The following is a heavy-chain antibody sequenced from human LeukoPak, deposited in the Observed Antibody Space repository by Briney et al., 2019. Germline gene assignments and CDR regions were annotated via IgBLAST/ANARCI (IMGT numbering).Heavy chain of an antibody. CDR3: ARGGHTDYSGAGSFEH. V-gene: IGHV1-2*02. CDR2: IKPNSGDT. D-gene: IGHD4/OR15-4a*01. J-gene: IGHJ1*01. CDR1: GYTFNNYY. Sequence: ASVKVSCKASGYTFNNYYVYWVRQAPGQGLEWMAWIKPNSGDTNYAQNFLGRITVTGDTSIATAYMELTRLTADDTAVYFCARGGHTDYSGAGSFEHWGQGTRVTVSA.